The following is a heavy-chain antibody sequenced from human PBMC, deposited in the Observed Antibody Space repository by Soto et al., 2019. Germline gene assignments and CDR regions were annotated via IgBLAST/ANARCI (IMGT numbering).Heavy chain of an antibody. CDR1: GGSISSGGYS. V-gene: IGHV4-30-2*01. J-gene: IGHJ3*02. CDR2: IYHSGST. Sequence: QLQLQESGSGLVKPSQTLSLTCAVSGGSISSGGYSWSWIRQPPGKGLEWIGYIYHSGSTYYNPSLKRRVTISVDRSKNQFSLKLSSVTAADTAVYYCARLVVAATPDAFDIWGQGTMVTVSS. CDR3: ARLVVAATPDAFDI. D-gene: IGHD2-15*01.